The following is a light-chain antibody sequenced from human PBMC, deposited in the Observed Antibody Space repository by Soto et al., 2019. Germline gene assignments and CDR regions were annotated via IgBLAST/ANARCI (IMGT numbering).Light chain of an antibody. V-gene: IGKV3-20*01. CDR3: HQYGSSPQNPT. CDR2: GAS. Sequence: EIVLTQSPGTLSLSPGERATLSCRASQSVSSRYLAWYQQKPGQAPRLLIYGASSRATGIPDRFSGSGSGTDFTLTISRLEPEDFAVYHCHQYGSSPQNPTFGQGTRLEI. CDR1: QSVSSRY. J-gene: IGKJ5*01.